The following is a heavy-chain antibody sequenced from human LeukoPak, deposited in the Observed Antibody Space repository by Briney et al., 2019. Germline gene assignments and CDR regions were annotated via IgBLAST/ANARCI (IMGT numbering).Heavy chain of an antibody. J-gene: IGHJ3*02. V-gene: IGHV3-74*01. CDR2: INSDGSGT. CDR1: GFTFNSYW. Sequence: GGSLRLSCAASGFTFNSYWMHWVRQAPGKGLVWVSRINSDGSGTSDADFVKGRFTISRDNSKNTLYLQMNSLRAEDTAMYYCARDRLTNEAFDIWGQGTMVTVSS. CDR3: ARDRLTNEAFDI. D-gene: IGHD2-8*01.